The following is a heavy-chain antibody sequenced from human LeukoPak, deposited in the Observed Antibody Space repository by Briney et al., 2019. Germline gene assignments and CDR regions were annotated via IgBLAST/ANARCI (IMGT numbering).Heavy chain of an antibody. J-gene: IGHJ6*03. CDR2: IYYSGST. CDR1: GGSISSSSYY. V-gene: IGHV4-39*07. Sequence: SETLSLTCTVSGGSISSSSYYWGWIRQPPGKGLEWIGSIYYSGSTYYNPSLKSRVTISVDTSKNQFSLKLSSVTAADTAVYYCARDLSPSYYYYYMDVWGKGTAVTVSS. CDR3: ARDLSPSYYYYYMDV.